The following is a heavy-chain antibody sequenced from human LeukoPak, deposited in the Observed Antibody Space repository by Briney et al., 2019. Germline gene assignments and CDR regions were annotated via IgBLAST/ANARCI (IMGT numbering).Heavy chain of an antibody. CDR1: GYSIRSDYY. J-gene: IGHJ3*02. CDR2: IFYSGST. D-gene: IGHD3-10*01. Sequence: SETLSLTCIVSGYSIRSDYYWGWIRQPPGKGLEWIGNIFYSGSTYYSPSLRSRVTISLDTSRNQFSLKLNSVTAADTAVYYCAKSNGYGLVDIWGQGTMVTVSS. V-gene: IGHV4-38-2*02. CDR3: AKSNGYGLVDI.